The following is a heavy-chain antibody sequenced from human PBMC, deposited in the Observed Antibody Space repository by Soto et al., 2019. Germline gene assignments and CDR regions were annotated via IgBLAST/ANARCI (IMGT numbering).Heavy chain of an antibody. D-gene: IGHD3-10*01. Sequence: QVHLVESGGGVVQPGRSLRLSCAASGFTFSSYGMHWVRQAPGKGLEWVALISYSGGDKYYADSVKGRFTISRDNSKNTLYLQMNSLRAEYTAVYYCAKELVRGIDYYYGMDVWCQATTVTVSS. CDR2: ISYSGGDK. V-gene: IGHV3-30*18. CDR1: GFTFSSYG. CDR3: AKELVRGIDYYYGMDV. J-gene: IGHJ6*02.